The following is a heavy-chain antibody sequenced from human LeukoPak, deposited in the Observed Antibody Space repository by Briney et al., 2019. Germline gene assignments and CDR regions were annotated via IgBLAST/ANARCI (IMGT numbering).Heavy chain of an antibody. D-gene: IGHD2-15*01. J-gene: IGHJ4*02. Sequence: GRSLRLSCAASGFTLSSYAMHWVRQAPGKGLEWVAIISYDGSNKYYADSVKGRFTISRDNSKNTLYLQMNSLRAGDAAVYYCAKAPVTTCSGAYCYPFDYWSQGTLVTVSS. CDR3: AKAPVTTCSGAYCYPFDY. CDR2: ISYDGSNK. V-gene: IGHV3-30*04. CDR1: GFTLSSYA.